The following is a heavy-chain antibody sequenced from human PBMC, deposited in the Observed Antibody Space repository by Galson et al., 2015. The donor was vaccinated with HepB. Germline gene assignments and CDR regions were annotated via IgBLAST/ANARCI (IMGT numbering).Heavy chain of an antibody. CDR1: GGSISSSSYY. Sequence: SETLSLTCTVSGGSISSSSYYWGWIRQPPGKGLEWIGSIYYSGSTYYNPSLKSRVTIPVDTSKNQFSLKLSSVTAADTAVYYCASRYYYDSSGLPVPFDIWGQGTMVTVSS. V-gene: IGHV4-39*01. J-gene: IGHJ3*02. D-gene: IGHD3-22*01. CDR3: ASRYYYDSSGLPVPFDI. CDR2: IYYSGST.